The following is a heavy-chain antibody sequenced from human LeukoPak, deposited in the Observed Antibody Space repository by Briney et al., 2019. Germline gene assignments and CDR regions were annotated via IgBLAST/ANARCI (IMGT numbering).Heavy chain of an antibody. D-gene: IGHD3-22*01. CDR1: GGSFSSYY. CDR3: ARGRYDNYYDSSGRKFDP. J-gene: IGHJ5*02. CDR2: INHSGST. V-gene: IGHV4-34*01. Sequence: PETLTLTCAAYGGSFSSYYWSWIRQPPGKGLEWIGEINHSGSTNYNPSLKSRVTISVDTSKNQFSLKLSSVTAADTAVYYCARGRYDNYYDSSGRKFDPWGQGTLVTVSS.